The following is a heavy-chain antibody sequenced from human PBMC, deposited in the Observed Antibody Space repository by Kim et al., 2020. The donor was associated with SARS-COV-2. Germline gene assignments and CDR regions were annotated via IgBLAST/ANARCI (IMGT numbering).Heavy chain of an antibody. D-gene: IGHD6-25*01. CDR2: K. CDR3: ARDDGFRSIDH. J-gene: IGHJ4*02. Sequence: KFYVYSVEGRFTVSRDNAKNSVYLQVNGLRAEDTAVYYCARDDGFRSIDHWGQGTLVTVSS. V-gene: IGHV3-7*01.